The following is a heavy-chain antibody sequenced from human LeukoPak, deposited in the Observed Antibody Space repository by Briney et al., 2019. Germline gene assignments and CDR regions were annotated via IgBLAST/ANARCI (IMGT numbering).Heavy chain of an antibody. CDR2: IYSGGST. J-gene: IGHJ4*02. V-gene: IGHV3-66*02. D-gene: IGHD5-18*01. CDR3: ARISRGYSYGPHSLDY. Sequence: GGSLRLSCAASGFTVSSNYMSWVRQAPGKGLEWVSVIYSGGSTYYADSVKGRFTISRDNSKNTLYLQMNSLRAEDTAVHYCARISRGYSYGPHSLDYWGQRTLVTVSS. CDR1: GFTVSSNY.